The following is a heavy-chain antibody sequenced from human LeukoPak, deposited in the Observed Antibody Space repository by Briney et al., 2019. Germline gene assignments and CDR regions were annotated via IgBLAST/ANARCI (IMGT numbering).Heavy chain of an antibody. D-gene: IGHD3-22*01. CDR1: GGSIRSYY. V-gene: IGHV4-4*07. CDR2: IYTSGST. Sequence: SETLSLTCTVSGGSIRSYYWSWIRQPAGKGLEWIGRIYTSGSTNYNPSLKSRVTISVDTSKNQFSLKLTSVTAADTAVYYCARGPYKYDGSGAFDIWGQGTMVTVSS. CDR3: ARGPYKYDGSGAFDI. J-gene: IGHJ3*02.